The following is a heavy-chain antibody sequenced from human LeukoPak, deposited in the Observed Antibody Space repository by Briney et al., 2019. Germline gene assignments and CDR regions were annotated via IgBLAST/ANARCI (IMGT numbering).Heavy chain of an antibody. J-gene: IGHJ3*02. V-gene: IGHV4-59*01. D-gene: IGHD3-22*01. CDR2: IYYSGST. CDR3: ARLPNYYDSSGYYYAFDI. CDR1: GGSISSYY. Sequence: SETLSLTCTVSGGSISSYYWSWIRQPPGKGLEWIGYIYYSGSTNYNPSLKSRVTISVDTSKNQFSLKLSSVTAADTAVYYCARLPNYYDSSGYYYAFDIWGQGTMVTVSS.